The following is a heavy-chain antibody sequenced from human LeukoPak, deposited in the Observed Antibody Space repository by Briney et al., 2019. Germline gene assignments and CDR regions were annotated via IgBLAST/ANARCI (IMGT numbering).Heavy chain of an antibody. CDR2: MNPNSGNT. CDR1: GYTFTSYD. J-gene: IGHJ4*02. Sequence: ASVKVSCKASGYTFTSYDINWVRQATGQGLEWMGWMNPNSGNTGYAQKFQGRVTMTRNTSISTAYMELSSLRSEDTAVCYCARGHYDILTGYYHYWGQGTLVTVSS. D-gene: IGHD3-9*01. V-gene: IGHV1-8*01. CDR3: ARGHYDILTGYYHY.